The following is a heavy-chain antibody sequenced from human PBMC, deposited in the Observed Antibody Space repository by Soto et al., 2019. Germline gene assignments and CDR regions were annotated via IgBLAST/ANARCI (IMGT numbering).Heavy chain of an antibody. J-gene: IGHJ6*02. D-gene: IGHD2-8*01. CDR2: LTASGLNT. Sequence: GGSLRLSCSASGFNFGSYGMSWVRQAPGKGLEWVSGLTASGLNTYYTDSVKGRFTISRDNSRNTVYLQMSGLRVEDTAVFHCAKGLGNAKEVWGQGTTVTVSS. CDR3: AKGLGNAKEV. V-gene: IGHV3-23*01. CDR1: GFNFGSYG.